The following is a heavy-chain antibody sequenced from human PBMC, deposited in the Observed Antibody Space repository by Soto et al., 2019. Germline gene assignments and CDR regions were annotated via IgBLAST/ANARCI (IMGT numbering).Heavy chain of an antibody. V-gene: IGHV3-23*01. Sequence: GGSLRLSCAASGFTFSSYAMSWVRQAPGKGLEWVSVISGSDDSTYYADSVKGRFAISRDNSKNTLYLQMNSLRAEDTAVYYCAKRSSSSTFDYWGQGTLVTVSS. CDR3: AKRSSSSTFDY. CDR2: ISGSDDST. CDR1: GFTFSSYA. J-gene: IGHJ4*02. D-gene: IGHD6-6*01.